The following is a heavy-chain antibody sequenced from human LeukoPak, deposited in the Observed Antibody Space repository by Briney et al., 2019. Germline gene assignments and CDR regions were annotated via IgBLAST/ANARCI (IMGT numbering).Heavy chain of an antibody. J-gene: IGHJ4*02. Sequence: PSETLSLTCTVSGGSISSGSYYWSWIRQPAGKGLEWIGRIYTSGSTNYNPSLKSRVTISVDTSKNQFSLKLSSVTAADTAVYYCARDPGGATNPFDYWGQGTLVTVSS. V-gene: IGHV4-61*02. D-gene: IGHD1-26*01. CDR3: ARDPGGATNPFDY. CDR2: IYTSGST. CDR1: GGSISSGSYY.